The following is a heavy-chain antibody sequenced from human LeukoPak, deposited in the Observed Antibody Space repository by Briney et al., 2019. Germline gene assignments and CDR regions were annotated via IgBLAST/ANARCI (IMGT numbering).Heavy chain of an antibody. Sequence: GGSLRLSCAASGFTFSSYGMHWVRQAPGKGLEWVAFIRYDGSNKYYADSVKGRFTISRDNSKNTLYLQMNSLRAGDTAVYYCAKSQSPYCGGDCHYWGQGTLVTVSS. CDR3: AKSQSPYCGGDCHY. CDR2: IRYDGSNK. V-gene: IGHV3-30*02. CDR1: GFTFSSYG. D-gene: IGHD2-21*02. J-gene: IGHJ4*02.